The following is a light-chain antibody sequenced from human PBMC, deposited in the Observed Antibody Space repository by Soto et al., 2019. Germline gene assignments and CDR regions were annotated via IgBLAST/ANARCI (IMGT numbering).Light chain of an antibody. V-gene: IGLV2-8*01. CDR2: EVN. CDR3: SSHASSNDLLV. J-gene: IGLJ2*01. Sequence: QSALTQPPSASGSPGQSVTISCTGTSSDVGAYNYVSWYQQHPGKAPKLMIYEVNKRPSGVPDRFSGSKSANTASLTVSGLQAEDEADYFCSSHASSNDLLVFGGGTKLTVL. CDR1: SSDVGAYNY.